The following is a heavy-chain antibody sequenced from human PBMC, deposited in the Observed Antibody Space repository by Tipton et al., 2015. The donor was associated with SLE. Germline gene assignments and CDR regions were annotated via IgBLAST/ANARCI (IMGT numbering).Heavy chain of an antibody. CDR1: GYTLTSYY. CDR3: ARDGSSSSYFDY. D-gene: IGHD6-13*01. CDR2: INPSAGST. Sequence: QSGPEVKKPGASVKVSCKASGYTLTSYYMHWVRQAPGQGLEWMGVINPSAGSTSYAQKFQGRVIMTRDTSTRTAYMELSSLRSEDTAVYYCARDGSSSSYFDYWGQGTLVTVSS. J-gene: IGHJ4*02. V-gene: IGHV1-46*01.